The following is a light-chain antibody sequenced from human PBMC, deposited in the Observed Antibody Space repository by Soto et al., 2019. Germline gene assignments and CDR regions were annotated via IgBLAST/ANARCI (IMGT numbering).Light chain of an antibody. CDR3: QQYIRWPLT. CDR1: QDVSSK. V-gene: IGKV3D-15*01. CDR2: DAS. Sequence: EMLVTQSPATLSVCPGERVTLFCRTSQDVSSKLAWYQQKPGQPPSLLIYDASTRATGTPARFSGSGSGTEFTLAVRSLQSEDYALYFCQQYIRWPLTFGGGTKVDIK. J-gene: IGKJ4*01.